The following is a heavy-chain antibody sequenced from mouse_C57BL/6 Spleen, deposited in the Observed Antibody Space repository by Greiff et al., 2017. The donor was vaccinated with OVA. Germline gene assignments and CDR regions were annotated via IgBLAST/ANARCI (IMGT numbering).Heavy chain of an antibody. J-gene: IGHJ2*01. D-gene: IGHD1-1*01. Sequence: VKLVESGPELVKPGASVKISCKASGYAFSSSWMNWVKQRPGQGLEWIGRIYPGDGDTNYNGKFKGKATLTADKSSSTAYMQLSSLTSEDSAVYFCARSDYYGSRFDYWGQGTTLTVSS. V-gene: IGHV1-82*01. CDR3: ARSDYYGSRFDY. CDR2: IYPGDGDT. CDR1: GYAFSSSW.